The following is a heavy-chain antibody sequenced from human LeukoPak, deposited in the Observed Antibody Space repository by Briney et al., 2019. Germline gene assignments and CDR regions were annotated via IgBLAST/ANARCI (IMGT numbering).Heavy chain of an antibody. Sequence: SETLSLTCAVYGGSFSGYYWSWIRQPPGKGLEWIGEINHSGSTNYNPSLKSRVTISVDTSKNQFSLKLSSVTAADTAVYYCARALLRYFDWSLTPSWFDPWGQGTLVTVSS. CDR1: GGSFSGYY. CDR3: ARALLRYFDWSLTPSWFDP. CDR2: INHSGST. J-gene: IGHJ5*02. V-gene: IGHV4-34*01. D-gene: IGHD3-9*01.